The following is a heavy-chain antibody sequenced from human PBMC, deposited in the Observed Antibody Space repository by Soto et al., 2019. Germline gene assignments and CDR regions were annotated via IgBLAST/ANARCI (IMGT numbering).Heavy chain of an antibody. Sequence: SETLSLTCSVSGDSITSGDYYWTWIRQPPGKDLEWIGYIYCSGGTYLSPSLKSRLSMSLDTSKKQFTLNLSSVTAADTAVYYCASSSLYGMDVWGQGTTVTVSS. CDR2: IYCSGGT. V-gene: IGHV4-30-4*01. CDR1: GDSITSGDYY. CDR3: ASSSLYGMDV. J-gene: IGHJ6*02.